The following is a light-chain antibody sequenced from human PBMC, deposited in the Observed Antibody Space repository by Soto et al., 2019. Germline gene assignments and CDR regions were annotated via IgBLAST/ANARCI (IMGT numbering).Light chain of an antibody. Sequence: DIQLTQSPSFLSASVGDRVTITCRASQDIGSHLAWYQQKPEKAPKSLIYFASTLQSGVPSRFSASGSGTEFTLTISSLQPDDFASYYCQQYKDYPITFGQGTRLENK. V-gene: IGKV1-16*01. CDR1: QDIGSH. J-gene: IGKJ5*01. CDR2: FAS. CDR3: QQYKDYPIT.